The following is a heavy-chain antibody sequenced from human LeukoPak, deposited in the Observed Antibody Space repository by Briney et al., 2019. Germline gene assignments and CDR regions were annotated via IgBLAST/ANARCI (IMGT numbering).Heavy chain of an antibody. V-gene: IGHV4-34*01. D-gene: IGHD6-6*01. J-gene: IGHJ3*01. CDR1: GGSFSGYY. CDR3: VRELSTSSTAFDV. CDR2: TNQRRKST. Sequence: PSETLSLTCAVYGGSFSGYYWSWIRLPPGKGLEWIGETNQRRKSTNYNPSLRGRVTISVDTSKNQFSLKLTSVTAADTAVYYCVRELSTSSTAFDVWGQGTEVTVSS.